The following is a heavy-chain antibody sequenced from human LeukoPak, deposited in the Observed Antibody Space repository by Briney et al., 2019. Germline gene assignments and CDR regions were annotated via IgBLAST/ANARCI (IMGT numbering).Heavy chain of an antibody. CDR3: TGMGPFDY. Sequence: GGSLRLSCAASGFTFSSYSMNWVRQAPGKGLEWVANINQDGGEKYYVDSVKDRFTISRDNAKNSLILQMNSLRAEDTAVYYCTGMGPFDYWGQGTLVTVSS. CDR1: GFTFSSYS. D-gene: IGHD1-14*01. J-gene: IGHJ4*02. V-gene: IGHV3-7*03. CDR2: INQDGGEK.